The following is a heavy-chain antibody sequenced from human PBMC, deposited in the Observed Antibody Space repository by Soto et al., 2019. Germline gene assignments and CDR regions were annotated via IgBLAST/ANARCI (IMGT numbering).Heavy chain of an antibody. CDR3: ARSRGRFYSSSSGPY. J-gene: IGHJ4*02. CDR2: INHSGST. CDR1: GGSFSGYY. V-gene: IGHV4-34*01. Sequence: PSESLSLTCTVYGGSFSGYYWSWIRQPPGKGLEWIGEINHSGSTNYNPSLKSRVTISVDTPKNQFSLKLSSVTAADTAVYYCARSRGRFYSSSSGPYWGQGTLVTVSS. D-gene: IGHD6-6*01.